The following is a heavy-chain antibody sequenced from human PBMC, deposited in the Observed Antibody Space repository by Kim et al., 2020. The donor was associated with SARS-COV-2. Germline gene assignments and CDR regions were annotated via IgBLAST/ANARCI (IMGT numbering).Heavy chain of an antibody. CDR2: IYYSGAT. J-gene: IGHJ4*02. Sequence: SETLSLTCTVSGDSITDNGYYWSWFRQHPGEGLEYVGYIYYSGATYYNPSLKGRVTISVDTSQNQFSLDVRSVTAADTADYYCARRSGSYSNDYWDQGIL. D-gene: IGHD1-26*01. CDR3: ARRSGSYSNDY. CDR1: GDSITDNGYY. V-gene: IGHV4-31*03.